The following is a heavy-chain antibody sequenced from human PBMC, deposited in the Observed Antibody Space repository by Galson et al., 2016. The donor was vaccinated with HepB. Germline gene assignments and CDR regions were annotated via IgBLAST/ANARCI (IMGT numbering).Heavy chain of an antibody. D-gene: IGHD1-1*01. CDR3: ARDGTVPTTGNYYSYGMDV. V-gene: IGHV3-74*01. CDR2: ISSVGSST. Sequence: SLRLSCAASGFTFSSYWMHWVRQAPGKGLVWVSRISSVGSSTGYADSVKGRFTISRDNAKNTVSLQMNSLRAEDTAVYYCARDGTVPTTGNYYSYGMDVWGKGTTVTVSS. CDR1: GFTFSSYW. J-gene: IGHJ6*04.